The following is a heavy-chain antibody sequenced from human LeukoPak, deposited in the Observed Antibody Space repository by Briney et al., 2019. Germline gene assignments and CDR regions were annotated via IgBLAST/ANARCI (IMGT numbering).Heavy chain of an antibody. CDR2: ISGSASST. J-gene: IGHJ4*02. Sequence: GGSLRLSCAASGFTFSSYAMSWVRQAPGKGLEWVSTISGSASSTYNAESVRGRFTVSRDNSKNTLSLQMNSLTAEDTAVYFCAKGVTATSPDDFEHWGQGTLVSVSS. V-gene: IGHV3-23*01. CDR3: AKGVTATSPDDFEH. D-gene: IGHD1-20*01. CDR1: GFTFSSYA.